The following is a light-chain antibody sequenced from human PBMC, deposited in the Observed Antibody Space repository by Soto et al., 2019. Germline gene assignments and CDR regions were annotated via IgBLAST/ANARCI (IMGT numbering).Light chain of an antibody. Sequence: EIVLTQSPGTLSLSPGERATLSCRASQSVSDTYLAWHQQKPGQAPRLLIYGASGRATGVPDRFSGSGSGTDFILTISRLEPEDFAVYYCQQYGSSPGTFGQGTKVEIK. CDR1: QSVSDTY. J-gene: IGKJ1*01. CDR3: QQYGSSPGT. V-gene: IGKV3-20*01. CDR2: GAS.